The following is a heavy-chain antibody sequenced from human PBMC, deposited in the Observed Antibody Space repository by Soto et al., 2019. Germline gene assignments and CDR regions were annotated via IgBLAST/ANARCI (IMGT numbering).Heavy chain of an antibody. J-gene: IGHJ2*01. V-gene: IGHV1-3*01. Sequence: ASLKVSCKASGYTFTIYAMHWVRQAPGQRLEWMGWINAGNGNTKYSQKFQGRVTITRDTSASTAYMELSSLRSEDTAVYYCARAPSWWYFDLWGRGTLVTVSS. CDR1: GYTFTIYA. CDR2: INAGNGNT. CDR3: ARAPSWWYFDL.